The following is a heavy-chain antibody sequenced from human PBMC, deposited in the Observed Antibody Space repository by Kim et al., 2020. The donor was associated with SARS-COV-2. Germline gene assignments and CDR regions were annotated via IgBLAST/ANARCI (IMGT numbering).Heavy chain of an antibody. CDR3: ARLSFCTNGVCYGLFDY. J-gene: IGHJ4*01. CDR1: GYSFTSYW. CDR2: IYPGDSDT. Sequence: GESLKISCKGSGYSFTSYWIGWVRQMPGKGLEWMGIIYPGDSDTRYSPSFQGQVTISAYKSISTAYLQWSSLKASDTAMYYCARLSFCTNGVCYGLFDYWGQGTLVTVSS. D-gene: IGHD2-8*01. V-gene: IGHV5-51*01.